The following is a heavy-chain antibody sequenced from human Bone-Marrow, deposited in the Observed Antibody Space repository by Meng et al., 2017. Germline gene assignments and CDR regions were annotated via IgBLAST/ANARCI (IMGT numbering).Heavy chain of an antibody. J-gene: IGHJ4*02. CDR2: IYSGGST. D-gene: IGHD2-2*02. CDR1: GFTFSDYY. V-gene: IGHV3-66*02. Sequence: GESLKISCAASGFTFSDYYMSWIRQAPGKGLEWVSVIYSGGSTYYADSVKGRFTISRDNSKNTLYLQMNSLRAEDTAVYYCARSMRDIVVVPAAIRPYYFDYWGQGTLVTVSS. CDR3: ARSMRDIVVVPAAIRPYYFDY.